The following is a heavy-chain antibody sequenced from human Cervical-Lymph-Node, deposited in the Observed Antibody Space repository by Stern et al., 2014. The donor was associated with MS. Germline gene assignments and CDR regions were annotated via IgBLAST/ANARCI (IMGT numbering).Heavy chain of an antibody. CDR3: AKDGEEGVSSNLEVDY. CDR2: IWYDGSNK. CDR1: GFTFSSYG. V-gene: IGHV3-33*06. D-gene: IGHD5/OR15-5a*01. J-gene: IGHJ4*02. Sequence: VQLVESGGGVVQPGRSLRLSCAASGFTFSSYGMHWVRQAPGKGLEWVAVIWYDGSNKYYADSVKGRFTISRDNSKNTLYLQMNTLRAEDTAVYYCAKDGEEGVSSNLEVDYWGQGTLVTVSS.